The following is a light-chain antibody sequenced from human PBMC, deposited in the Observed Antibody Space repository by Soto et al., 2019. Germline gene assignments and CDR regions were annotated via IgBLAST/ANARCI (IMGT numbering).Light chain of an antibody. J-gene: IGKJ1*01. CDR2: GAS. CDR1: QSISSTY. CDR3: QQYGSSPWA. V-gene: IGKV3-20*01. Sequence: EIVLTQSPGTLSLSPGERATLSCRASQSISSTYLAWYQQKPGQAPRLLISGASSRATGIPDRFSGSGSGTDFTLTISRLEPEDCAVYYCQQYGSSPWAFGQGTKVEIK.